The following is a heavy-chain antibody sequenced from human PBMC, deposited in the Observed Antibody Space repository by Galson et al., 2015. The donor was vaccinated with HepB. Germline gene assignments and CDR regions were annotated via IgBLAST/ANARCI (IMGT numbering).Heavy chain of an antibody. CDR1: GFTFSASW. CDR3: ARSASLDY. J-gene: IGHJ4*02. CDR2: SNSDGTST. V-gene: IGHV3-74*01. Sequence: SLRLSCAASGFTFSASWMYWVRQAPGKGLVCVSRSNSDGTSTAYADSVKGRFTISRDNAKNTLYLQMNSLRAEDTAVYYCARSASLDYWGQGTLVTVSS.